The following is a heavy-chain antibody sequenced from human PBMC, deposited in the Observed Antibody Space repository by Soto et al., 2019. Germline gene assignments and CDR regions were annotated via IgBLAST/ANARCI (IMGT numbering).Heavy chain of an antibody. J-gene: IGHJ6*02. D-gene: IGHD3-3*01. CDR1: GFTFSSYA. Sequence: GGSLRLSCAASGFTFSSYAMHWVRQAPGKGLEWVAVISYDGSNKYYADSVKGRFTISRDNSKNTLYLQMNSLRAEDTAVYYFSIDQYDFWSGYFLSYYGMDVWGQGTTVTVSS. V-gene: IGHV3-30-3*01. CDR2: ISYDGSNK. CDR3: SIDQYDFWSGYFLSYYGMDV.